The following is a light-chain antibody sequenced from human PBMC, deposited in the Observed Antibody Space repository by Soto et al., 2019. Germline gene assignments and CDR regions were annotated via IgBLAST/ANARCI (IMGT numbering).Light chain of an antibody. CDR1: QSVRSY. V-gene: IGKV3-11*01. Sequence: EIVLKQSPATLSLSPGARATLSCRASQSVRSYLAWYQQKPGQAPSLLIYDASNRATGIPARFSDSGSGTAGTITVSSLEPEDVAVYYGQQRSDWPPTFGGGTKVDIK. CDR3: QQRSDWPPT. CDR2: DAS. J-gene: IGKJ4*01.